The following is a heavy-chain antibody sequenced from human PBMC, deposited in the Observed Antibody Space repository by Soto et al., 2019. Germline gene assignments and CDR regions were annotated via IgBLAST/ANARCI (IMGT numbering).Heavy chain of an antibody. CDR1: SGYISISNYY. CDR3: ARRTGTKFDY. CDR2: IHYSGTT. V-gene: IGHV4-39*01. J-gene: IGHJ4*02. Sequence: PSQTLLVPCILYSGYISISNYYWGWIRQPPGKGLEWVGSIHYSGTTYYNPSLKSRVTISVDTYKNQFSLKLTSVTAADTTVYYCARRTGTKFDYWGQGTLVTVSS. D-gene: IGHD1-7*01.